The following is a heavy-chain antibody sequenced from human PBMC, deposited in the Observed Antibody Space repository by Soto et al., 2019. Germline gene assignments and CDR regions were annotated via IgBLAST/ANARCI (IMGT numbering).Heavy chain of an antibody. Sequence: QITLKESGPTLVKPTQTLTLTCTFSGFSLSTSGVGVGWIRQPPGKALQWLALIYWDDDKRYSPSLKSRLTIPKDTSKNQVVLTMTNMDPVDTATYYCAHRLAATGLFDYWGQGTLVTVSS. CDR3: AHRLAATGLFDY. CDR2: IYWDDDK. CDR1: GFSLSTSGVG. V-gene: IGHV2-5*02. D-gene: IGHD6-13*01. J-gene: IGHJ4*02.